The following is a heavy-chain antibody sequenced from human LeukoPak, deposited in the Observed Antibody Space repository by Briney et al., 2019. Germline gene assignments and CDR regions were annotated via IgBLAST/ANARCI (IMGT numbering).Heavy chain of an antibody. CDR1: GFTFSDYY. CDR3: ARVGVATIDLLDY. J-gene: IGHJ4*02. Sequence: GGSLRLSCAASGFTFSDYYMSWIRQAPGKGLEWVSYISSSSSYTNYADSVKGRFTISRDDAKNSLYLQMNSLRAEDTAVYYCARVGVATIDLLDYWGQGTLVTVSS. CDR2: ISSSSSYT. D-gene: IGHD5-12*01. V-gene: IGHV3-11*06.